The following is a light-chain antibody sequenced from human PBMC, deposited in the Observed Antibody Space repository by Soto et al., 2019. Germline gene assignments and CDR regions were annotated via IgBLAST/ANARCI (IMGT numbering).Light chain of an antibody. CDR1: QSITTW. V-gene: IGKV1-5*01. J-gene: IGKJ5*01. CDR3: QQYNSPIT. CDR2: DAS. Sequence: IQMTQSPSTLSASVGDRVIITCRASQSITTWLAWYQQKPGKAPKLLIYDASSLESGVPSRFSGSGSGTEFTLTISSLQPDDFATYYCQQYNSPITFGQGTRLEIK.